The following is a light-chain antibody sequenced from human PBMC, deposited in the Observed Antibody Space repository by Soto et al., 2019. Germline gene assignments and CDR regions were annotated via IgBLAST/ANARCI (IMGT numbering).Light chain of an antibody. J-gene: IGKJ2*01. V-gene: IGKV3-15*01. CDR1: XXVXSN. Sequence: QSPATLSVSPXXRATLSXXXXXXVXSNLAXYQQKPGQAPRLLIYGASTRATGIPARFSGSGSGTEFTLTISSLQSEDFAVYYCQQYNNWPPYTFGQGTKLEIK. CDR2: GAS. CDR3: QQYNNWPPYT.